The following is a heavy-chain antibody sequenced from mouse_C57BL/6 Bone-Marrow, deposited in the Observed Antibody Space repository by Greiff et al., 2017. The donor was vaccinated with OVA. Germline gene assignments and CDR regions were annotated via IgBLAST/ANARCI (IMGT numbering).Heavy chain of an antibody. J-gene: IGHJ2*01. CDR3: AIKKGSDWDYFDY. V-gene: IGHV1-18*01. CDR1: GYTFTDYN. D-gene: IGHD4-1*01. Sequence: EVQLQQSGPELVKPGASVKIPCKASGYTFTDYNMDWVKQSRGKSLEWIGDINPNNGGTIYNQKFKGKATLTVDKSSSTAYMELRSLTSEDTAVYYCAIKKGSDWDYFDYWGQGTTLTVSS. CDR2: INPNNGGT.